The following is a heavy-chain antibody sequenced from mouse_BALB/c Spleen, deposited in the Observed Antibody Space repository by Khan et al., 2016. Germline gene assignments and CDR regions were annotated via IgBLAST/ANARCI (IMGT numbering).Heavy chain of an antibody. J-gene: IGHJ3*01. Sequence: QVQLQQSGAELMKPGASVKISCKATGYTFNSCWIEWVKQRPGHGLEWIGEILPGTDTTDYNEKFKDRAAFTADTSSNTAYMQLSNLPSEDSAVDDCARGELGSLFVYWGQGTLVTVSA. CDR2: ILPGTDTT. D-gene: IGHD3-1*01. CDR3: ARGELGSLFVY. CDR1: GYTFNSCW. V-gene: IGHV1-9*01.